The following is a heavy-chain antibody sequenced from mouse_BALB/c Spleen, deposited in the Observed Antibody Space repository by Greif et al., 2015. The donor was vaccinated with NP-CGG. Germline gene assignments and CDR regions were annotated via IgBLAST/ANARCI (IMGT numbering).Heavy chain of an antibody. CDR3: ARKGTDYYAMDY. Sequence: QVQLQQSGAELARPGASVKLSCKASGYTFTSYWMQWVKQRPGQGLEWIGAIYPGDGDTRYTQKFKGKATLTADKSSSTAYMQLSSLASEDSAVYYCARKGTDYYAMDYWGQGTSVTVSS. CDR2: IYPGDGDT. V-gene: IGHV1-87*01. D-gene: IGHD3-3*01. J-gene: IGHJ4*01. CDR1: GYTFTSYW.